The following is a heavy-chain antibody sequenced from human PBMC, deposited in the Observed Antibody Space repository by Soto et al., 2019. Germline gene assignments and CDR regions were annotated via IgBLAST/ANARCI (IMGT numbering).Heavy chain of an antibody. D-gene: IGHD1-1*01. J-gene: IGHJ3*02. CDR1: GYTLTELS. CDR2: FDPEDGET. CDR3: ASTTGTTFGAFDI. Sequence: ASVKVSCKVSGYTLTELSTHCVRQAPGKGLEWMGGFDPEDGETIYAQKFQGRVTMTEDTSTDTAYMELSSLRSEDTAVYYCASTTGTTFGAFDIWGQGTMVTVSS. V-gene: IGHV1-24*01.